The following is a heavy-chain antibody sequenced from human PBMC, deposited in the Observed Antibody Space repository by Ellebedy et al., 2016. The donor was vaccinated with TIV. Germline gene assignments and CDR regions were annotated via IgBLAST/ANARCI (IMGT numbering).Heavy chain of an antibody. CDR3: ARGPVAGLH. CDR1: GYTLTELS. V-gene: IGHV1-8*01. D-gene: IGHD6-19*01. Sequence: ASVKVSXXVSGYTLTELSMHWVRQATGQGLEWMGWMNPNSGNTGYAQKFQGRVTMTRNTSISTAYMELSSLRSEDTAVYYCARGPVAGLHWGQGTLVTVSS. CDR2: MNPNSGNT. J-gene: IGHJ4*02.